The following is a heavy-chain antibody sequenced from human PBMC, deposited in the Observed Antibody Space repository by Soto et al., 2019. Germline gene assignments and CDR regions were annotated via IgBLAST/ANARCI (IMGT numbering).Heavy chain of an antibody. J-gene: IGHJ6*02. D-gene: IGHD5-12*01. CDR1: GYTFTSYA. Sequence: QVQLVQSGAEEKKPGASVKVSCKASGYTFTSYAMHWVRQAPGQRLEWMGWINAGNGNTKYSQKFQGRVTITRDTSASKTYHELGSPRSEDTAGYYCAASDSGYDYHYYYGKDVWGQGTTVNVSS. CDR3: AASDSGYDYHYYYGKDV. V-gene: IGHV1-3*05. CDR2: INAGNGNT.